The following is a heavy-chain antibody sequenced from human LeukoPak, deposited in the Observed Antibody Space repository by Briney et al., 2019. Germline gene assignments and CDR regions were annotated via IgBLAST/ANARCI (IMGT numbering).Heavy chain of an antibody. CDR2: IDWDDDK. V-gene: IGHV2-70*04. CDR3: ARISPTSMVYTYYFDY. CDR1: GFSLSTSGMR. D-gene: IGHD2-8*01. J-gene: IGHJ4*02. Sequence: SGPTLVDPTQTLTLTCTFSGFSLSTSGMRVSWIRQPPGKALEWLARIDWDDDKFYSTSLKTRLTISKDTSKNQVVLTMTNMDPVDTATYYCARISPTSMVYTYYFDYWGQGTLVTVSS.